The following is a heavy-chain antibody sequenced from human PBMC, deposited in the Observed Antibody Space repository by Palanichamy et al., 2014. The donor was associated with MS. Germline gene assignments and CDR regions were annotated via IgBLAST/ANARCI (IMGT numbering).Heavy chain of an antibody. Sequence: QVQLVQSGAEVRKPGSSVKVSCKASGGTFRNYAISWVRQAPGQGLEWMGGIIPIFDTANYAQRFQGRVTIIADESTTTAYMDLTSLRYDDTAVYYCARGAVPISAGYFTFDIWGQGTMVTVSS. V-gene: IGHV1-69*13. CDR2: IIPIFDTA. D-gene: IGHD6-13*01. J-gene: IGHJ3*02. CDR1: GGTFRNYA. CDR3: ARGAVPISAGYFTFDI.